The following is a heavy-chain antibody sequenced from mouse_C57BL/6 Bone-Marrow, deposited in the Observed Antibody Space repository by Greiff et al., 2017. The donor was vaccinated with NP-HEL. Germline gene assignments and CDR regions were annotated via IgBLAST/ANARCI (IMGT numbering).Heavy chain of an antibody. CDR2: INPGSGGT. V-gene: IGHV1-54*01. D-gene: IGHD1-1*01. Sequence: QVQLKESGAELVRPGTSVKVSCKASGYAFTNYLIEWVKQRPGQGLEWIGVINPGSGGTNYNEKFKGKATLTADKSSSTAYMPLSSLTSEDSAVYFCARDYYGSSYGWYFDVWGTGTTVTVSS. J-gene: IGHJ1*03. CDR1: GYAFTNYL. CDR3: ARDYYGSSYGWYFDV.